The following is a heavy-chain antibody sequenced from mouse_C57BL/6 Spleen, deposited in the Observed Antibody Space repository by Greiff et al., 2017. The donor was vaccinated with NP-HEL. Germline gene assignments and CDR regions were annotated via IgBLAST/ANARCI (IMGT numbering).Heavy chain of an antibody. CDR1: GYTFTSYW. D-gene: IGHD2-4*01. CDR3: ARWVICYDQGGFAY. J-gene: IGHJ3*01. CDR2: IYPGSGST. Sequence: QVQLQQPGAELVKPGASVKMSCKASGYTFTSYWITWVKQRPGQGLEWIGDIYPGSGSTNYNEKFKSKATLTVDTSSSTAYMQLSSLTSEDSAVYYCARWVICYDQGGFAYWGQGTLVTVSA. V-gene: IGHV1-55*01.